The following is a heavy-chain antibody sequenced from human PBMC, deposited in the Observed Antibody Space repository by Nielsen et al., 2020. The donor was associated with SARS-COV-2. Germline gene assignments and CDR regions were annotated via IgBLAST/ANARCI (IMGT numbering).Heavy chain of an antibody. J-gene: IGHJ4*02. CDR3: ARGLRFLEWLPIDY. CDR2: IYYSGST. V-gene: IGHV4-31*03. CDR1: GGSISSGGYY. Sequence: SETLSLTCTVSGGSISSGGYYWSWIRQHPGKGLEWIGYIYYSGSTYYNPSLKSRVTISVDTSKNQFSLKLSSVTAADTAVYYCARGLRFLEWLPIDYWGQGTLVTVSS. D-gene: IGHD3-3*01.